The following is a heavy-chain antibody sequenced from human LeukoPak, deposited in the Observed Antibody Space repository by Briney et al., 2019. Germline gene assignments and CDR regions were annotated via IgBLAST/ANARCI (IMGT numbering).Heavy chain of an antibody. D-gene: IGHD6-13*01. J-gene: IGHJ5*02. CDR3: ANIPTAAGTPTYNWFDP. V-gene: IGHV3-23*01. CDR2: FSGSGGNT. Sequence: GGSLRLSCAASGFTFSSYEMNWVRQAPGKGLEWVPTFSGSGGNTYYADSVKGRFTISRDNSKNTLYLQMNSLRAEDTAVYYCANIPTAAGTPTYNWFDPWGQGTLVTVSS. CDR1: GFTFSSYE.